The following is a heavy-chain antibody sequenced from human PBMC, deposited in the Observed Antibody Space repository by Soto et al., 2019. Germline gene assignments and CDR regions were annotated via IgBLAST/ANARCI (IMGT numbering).Heavy chain of an antibody. CDR1: GFTFSSYA. D-gene: IGHD3-10*01. J-gene: IGHJ3*02. V-gene: IGHV3-23*01. CDR2: IGGSGGST. Sequence: SLRLSCAASGFTFSSYAMSWVRQAPGKGLEWVSAIGGSGGSTYYADSVKGRFTISRDNSKNTLYLQMNSLRAEDTAVYYCAKGAVLLWFGQLLYDYAFDIWGQGTMVTVSS. CDR3: AKGAVLLWFGQLLYDYAFDI.